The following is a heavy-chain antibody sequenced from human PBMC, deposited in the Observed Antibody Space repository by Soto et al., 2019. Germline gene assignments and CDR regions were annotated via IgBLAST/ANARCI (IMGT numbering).Heavy chain of an antibody. V-gene: IGHV4-4*07. D-gene: IGHD1-26*01. CDR2: IYSSGSA. J-gene: IGHJ4*02. CDR3: ANIVGANDY. Sequence: PSETLSLTCTVSRASIYTYSWTWIRQPAGKGLQWIGHIYSSGSANYSPSLKSRVSMSVDSSKNQISLKLSSVTAADKAVYYCANIVGANDYWGQGTLVTVSS. CDR1: RASIYTYS.